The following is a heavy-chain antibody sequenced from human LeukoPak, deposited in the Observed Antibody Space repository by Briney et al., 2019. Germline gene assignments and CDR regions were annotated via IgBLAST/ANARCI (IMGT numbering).Heavy chain of an antibody. CDR1: GFTFSDYY. Sequence: GGSLRLSCAASGFTFSDYYMSWIRQAPGKGLEWVSYISSSSSYTNYADSVKGRFTISRDNAKNSLYLQMNSLRAEDTAVYYCARLDQDWNYYFDYWGQGTLVTVSS. V-gene: IGHV3-11*06. J-gene: IGHJ4*02. D-gene: IGHD1-7*01. CDR2: ISSSSSYT. CDR3: ARLDQDWNYYFDY.